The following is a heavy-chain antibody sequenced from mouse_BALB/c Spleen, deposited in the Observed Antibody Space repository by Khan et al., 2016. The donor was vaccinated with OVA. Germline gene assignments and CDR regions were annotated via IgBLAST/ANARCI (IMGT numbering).Heavy chain of an antibody. CDR2: IWSDGTT. D-gene: IGHD2-10*01. J-gene: IGHJ4*01. CDR3: ARQPYYQYYIMDY. Sequence: QVQLKASGPGLVAPSQSLSITCTISGFSLTDYGIPWVRQPPGKGLEWLVVIWSDGTTTYNSALKSRLSISKDNSKSQVFLKMNSLQTDDTAMYDCARQPYYQYYIMDYWGQGTSVTGAS. V-gene: IGHV2-6-1*01. CDR1: GFSLTDYG.